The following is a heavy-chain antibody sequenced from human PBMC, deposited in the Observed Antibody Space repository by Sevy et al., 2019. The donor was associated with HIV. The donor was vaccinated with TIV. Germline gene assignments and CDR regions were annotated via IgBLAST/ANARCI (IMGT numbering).Heavy chain of an antibody. Sequence: ASVKVSCKASGGTFSSYAISWVRQAPGQGLEWMGGIIPIFGTANYAQKFQGRVTITADESTSTAYMELSSLRSEDKAVYYCASSRRSYYDFWSGYPHDAFDIWGQGTMVTVSS. D-gene: IGHD3-3*01. J-gene: IGHJ3*02. CDR3: ASSRRSYYDFWSGYPHDAFDI. V-gene: IGHV1-69*13. CDR2: IIPIFGTA. CDR1: GGTFSSYA.